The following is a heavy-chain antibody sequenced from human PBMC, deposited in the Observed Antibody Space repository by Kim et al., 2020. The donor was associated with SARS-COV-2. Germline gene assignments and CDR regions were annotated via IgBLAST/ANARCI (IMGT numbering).Heavy chain of an antibody. V-gene: IGHV4-31*03. CDR1: GGSISSGGYY. CDR2: IYYSGST. Sequence: SETLSLTCTVSGGSISSGGYYWSWIRQHPGKGLEWIGYIYYSGSTYYNPSLKSRVTISVDTSKNQFSLKLSSVTAADTAVYYCAREDHGFGSYYAFDYWGQGTLVTVSS. J-gene: IGHJ4*02. CDR3: AREDHGFGSYYAFDY. D-gene: IGHD1-26*01.